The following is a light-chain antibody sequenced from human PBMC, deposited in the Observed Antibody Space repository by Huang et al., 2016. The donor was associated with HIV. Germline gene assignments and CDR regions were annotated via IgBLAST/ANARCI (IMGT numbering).Light chain of an antibody. J-gene: IGKJ5*01. CDR2: AAS. CDR1: QDIGNS. Sequence: IQLTQSPSSLSASVGDRIIITCRASQDIGNSLAWYQQRPGKAPKPLIYAASTLQGGVSPRLSGSVSGTYFTLTINDLQPEDFATYYCQQLKDYPVTFGQGTRLDIE. V-gene: IGKV1-9*01. CDR3: QQLKDYPVT.